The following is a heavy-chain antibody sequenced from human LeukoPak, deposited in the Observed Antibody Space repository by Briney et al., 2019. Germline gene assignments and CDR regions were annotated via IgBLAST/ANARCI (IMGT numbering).Heavy chain of an antibody. CDR1: GFTFSSHW. V-gene: IGHV3-7*01. J-gene: IGHJ3*02. D-gene: IGHD4/OR15-4a*01. CDR2: IKHDGSEK. CDR3: ARYITRSDSGGGGTDAFDM. Sequence: PGGSLRLSCAASGFTFSSHWMTWVRQAPGMGLEWVANIKHDGSEKYYVDSVKGRFTISRDKAKNSLYLQMNSLRAEDTAVYYCARYITRSDSGGGGTDAFDMGGQGTMVSVSS.